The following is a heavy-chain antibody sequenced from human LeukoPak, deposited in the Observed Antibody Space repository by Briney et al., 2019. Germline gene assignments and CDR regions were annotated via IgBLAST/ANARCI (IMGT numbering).Heavy chain of an antibody. V-gene: IGHV1-2*02. CDR1: GYTFTGHY. D-gene: IGHD1-1*01. CDR2: INSDSGGT. Sequence: ASVKVSCKASGYTFTGHYMHWVRQAPGQGLEWMGWINSDSGGTKYAQKFQGSVIMTRVTSISTAYMELSRLKSDDTAVHYCARGRVHSWSDAFDIWGQGTTVTVSS. CDR3: ARGRVHSWSDAFDI. J-gene: IGHJ3*02.